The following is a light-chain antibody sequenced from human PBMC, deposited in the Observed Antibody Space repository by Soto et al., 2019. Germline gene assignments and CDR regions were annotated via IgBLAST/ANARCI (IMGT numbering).Light chain of an antibody. CDR2: KAS. CDR1: QSISSY. Sequence: DIQMTQSPSSLSASVGDRVTITFRASQSISSYLNWYQQKPGKAPKLLIYKASILQSGVPSRFSGSGSGTEFTLTISSLQPEDFAVYYCQQYNNWPSFGQGTRLEIK. CDR3: QQYNNWPS. J-gene: IGKJ5*01. V-gene: IGKV1-5*03.